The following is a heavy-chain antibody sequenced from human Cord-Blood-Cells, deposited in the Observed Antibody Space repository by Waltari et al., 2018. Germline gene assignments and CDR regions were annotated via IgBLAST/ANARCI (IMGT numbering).Heavy chain of an antibody. J-gene: IGHJ4*02. D-gene: IGHD4-4*01. CDR1: GGTCSSHA. V-gene: IGHV1-69*12. CDR3: ARGVGATVTPMDY. CDR2: IIPIFGTA. Sequence: QVQLVQSGAEVKKPGSSVKVTCKASGGTCSSHALSWVRQAPGQGLEWMGGIIPIFGTANYAQKFQGRVTITADESTSTAYMELSSLRSEDTAVYYCARGVGATVTPMDYWGQGTLVTVSS.